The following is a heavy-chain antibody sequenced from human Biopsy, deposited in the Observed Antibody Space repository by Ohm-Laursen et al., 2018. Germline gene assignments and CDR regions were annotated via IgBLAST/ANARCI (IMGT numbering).Heavy chain of an antibody. CDR1: GGSIKSYY. Sequence: TLSLTCTVSGGSIKSYYWNWIRQSPGKGLEWIGFIYYTGHTNYNPSLKSRATISVDTSKNQFSLKVISVTAADTAVYYCARLTGAPSHWGQGTLVIVSS. CDR2: IYYTGHT. J-gene: IGHJ4*02. D-gene: IGHD7-27*01. CDR3: ARLTGAPSH. V-gene: IGHV4-59*01.